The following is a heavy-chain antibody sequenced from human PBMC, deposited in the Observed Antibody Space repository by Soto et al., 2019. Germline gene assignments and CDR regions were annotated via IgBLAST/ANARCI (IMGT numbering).Heavy chain of an antibody. J-gene: IGHJ4*02. CDR1: GYTFTSYG. Sequence: QVQLVQSGAEAKKPGASVKVSCKASGYTFTSYGISGLRQAPGQGLEWMGWISAYNGNTNYAQKLQGRVTMTTDTSTSTAYLELSSLRADDTALYYCARDPSGDSSCWTYFYYWGQGTLVTVSS. CDR3: ARDPSGDSSCWTYFYY. CDR2: ISAYNGNT. D-gene: IGHD6-19*01. V-gene: IGHV1-18*01.